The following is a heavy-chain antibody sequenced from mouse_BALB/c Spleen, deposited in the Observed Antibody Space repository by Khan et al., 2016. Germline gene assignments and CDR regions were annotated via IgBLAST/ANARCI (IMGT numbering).Heavy chain of an antibody. CDR1: GYTFTNYG. CDR2: MNTYTGEP. J-gene: IGHJ1*01. Sequence: QIQLVQSGPELKKPGETVKLSCKASGYTFTNYGKNWVKQAPGKGLKWMGWMNTYTGEPTYADDFKGRFAFSLKTSASTAYLQINNLKNEDTATYFCARDYEYDRDWNFDIWGAGTTVTVSS. CDR3: ARDYEYDRDWNFDI. V-gene: IGHV9-3-1*01. D-gene: IGHD2-4*01.